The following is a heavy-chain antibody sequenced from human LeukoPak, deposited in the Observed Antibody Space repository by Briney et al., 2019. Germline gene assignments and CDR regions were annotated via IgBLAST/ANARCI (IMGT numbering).Heavy chain of an antibody. CDR1: GYSISSGYY. D-gene: IGHD1-26*01. V-gene: IGHV4-38-2*01. CDR3: ARHSMGSGSYLDY. J-gene: IGHJ4*02. Sequence: SETLSLTCAVSGYSISSGYYWGWIRQPPGRGLEWIGSIYHSGSTSYNPSLKSRVTISVDTSKNQFSLKLSSVTAADTAVYYCARHSMGSGSYLDYWGQGTLVTVSS. CDR2: IYHSGST.